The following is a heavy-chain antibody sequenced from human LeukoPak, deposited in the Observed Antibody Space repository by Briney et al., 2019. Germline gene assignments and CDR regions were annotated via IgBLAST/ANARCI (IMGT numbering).Heavy chain of an antibody. J-gene: IGHJ4*02. Sequence: PGGSLRLSCAASGFTFSSYWMHWVRQAPGKGLVWVSRINSDWSSTSYADSVKGRFTISRDNSKNTLYLQMNSLRAEDTAVYYCAKLPHSSGYYYGSYWGQGTLVTVSS. V-gene: IGHV3-74*01. CDR2: INSDWSST. D-gene: IGHD3-22*01. CDR3: AKLPHSSGYYYGSY. CDR1: GFTFSSYW.